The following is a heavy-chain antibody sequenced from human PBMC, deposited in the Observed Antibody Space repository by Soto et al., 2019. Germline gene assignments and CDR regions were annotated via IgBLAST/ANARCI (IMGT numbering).Heavy chain of an antibody. CDR3: ARGRMVRGVTFYYYYYMDV. Sequence: EVQLVESGGGLVQPGGSLRLSCAASGFTFSFYWMSWVRQAPGKGLEWVANIKEDGSEKYYVDSVKGRFTISRDNAKKSLYLQMNRLRAADTAVYYCARGRMVRGVTFYYYYYMDVWGKGTTVTVS. V-gene: IGHV3-7*01. CDR1: GFTFSFYW. D-gene: IGHD3-10*01. J-gene: IGHJ6*03. CDR2: IKEDGSEK.